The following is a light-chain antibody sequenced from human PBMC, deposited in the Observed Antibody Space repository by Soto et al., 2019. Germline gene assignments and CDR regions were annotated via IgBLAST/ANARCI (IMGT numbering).Light chain of an antibody. CDR2: DAS. CDR1: QSISSW. Sequence: DIQMTQSPSTLSASVGDRVTITCRASQSISSWLAWYQQKPRKAPKLLIYDASSLESGVPSRFSGSGYGTEFTLTISSLQTDDLATYYCQQYNTYQWTLGQGTKGDIK. CDR3: QQYNTYQWT. J-gene: IGKJ1*01. V-gene: IGKV1-5*01.